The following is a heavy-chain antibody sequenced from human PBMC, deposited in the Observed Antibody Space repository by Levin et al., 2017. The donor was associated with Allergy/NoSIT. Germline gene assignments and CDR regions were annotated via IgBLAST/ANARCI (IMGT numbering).Heavy chain of an antibody. D-gene: IGHD3-10*01. CDR1: GGSISSYY. CDR3: ARARTSGTLGY. CDR2: IYYSGST. Sequence: SQTLSLTCTVSGGSISSYYWSWIRQPPGKGLEWIGYIYYSGSTNYNPSLKSRVTISVDTSKNQFSLKLSSVTAADTAVYYCARARTSGTLGYWGQGTLVTVSS. V-gene: IGHV4-59*01. J-gene: IGHJ4*02.